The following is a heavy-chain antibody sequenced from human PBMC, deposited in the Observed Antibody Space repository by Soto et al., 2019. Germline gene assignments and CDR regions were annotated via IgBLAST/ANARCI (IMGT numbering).Heavy chain of an antibody. Sequence: EVQLLESGGGLVQPGGSLRLSCAVSGITFGRFAMTWVRQAPGEGLEWVSTISGNGDETFYADSGKGRFTISRDNARNTVFRHRNSLRVEDTAIYYCAKGGHASPFDYWGLGTLVTVSS. CDR3: AKGGHASPFDY. D-gene: IGHD5-12*01. CDR2: ISGNGDET. J-gene: IGHJ4*02. V-gene: IGHV3-23*01. CDR1: GITFGRFA.